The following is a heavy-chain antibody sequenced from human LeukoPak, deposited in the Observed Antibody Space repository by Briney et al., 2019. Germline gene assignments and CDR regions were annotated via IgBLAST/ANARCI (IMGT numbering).Heavy chain of an antibody. CDR2: INNSGRT. CDR1: GGSISPYY. J-gene: IGHJ4*02. V-gene: IGHV4-59*01. Sequence: SETLSLTCTVSGGSISPYYWRWIRQPPGKGLEWIGYINNSGRTNYSPSLKSRVTISVDTSKNQFSLKLTSVTAADTAVYFCATYYYGSESYYNYWGQGTLVTVSS. D-gene: IGHD3-10*01. CDR3: ATYYYGSESYYNY.